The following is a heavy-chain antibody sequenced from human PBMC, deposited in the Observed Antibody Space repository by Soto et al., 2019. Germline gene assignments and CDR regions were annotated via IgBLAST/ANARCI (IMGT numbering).Heavy chain of an antibody. CDR1: GYTFTSYA. V-gene: IGHV1-3*01. CDR3: ARGLGPYYFDY. CDR2: INAGNSNT. D-gene: IGHD6-19*01. J-gene: IGHJ4*02. Sequence: QVQLVQSGAEVKKPGASVKVSCKASGYTFTSYAMHWVRQAPGQRLEWMGWINAGNSNTKYSQKFQGRVTITRDTSASTAYMELSSLRSEDTAVYYCARGLGPYYFDYWGQGTLVTVSS.